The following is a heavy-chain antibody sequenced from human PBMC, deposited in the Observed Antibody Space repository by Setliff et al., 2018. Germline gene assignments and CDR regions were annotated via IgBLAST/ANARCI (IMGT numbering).Heavy chain of an antibody. CDR1: GYTFTHYH. J-gene: IGHJ6*03. Sequence: ASVKVSCKASGYTFTHYHIHWVQQAPGKGLEWMGRVDPEDGEIIYAQNFQGRVTLTADTSTDTAYMEMSSLTSEDTAVYYCSTAYYYGSGYYYYYMDVWGKGTTVTVSS. CDR2: VDPEDGEI. CDR3: STAYYYGSGYYYYYMDV. D-gene: IGHD3-10*01. V-gene: IGHV1-69-2*01.